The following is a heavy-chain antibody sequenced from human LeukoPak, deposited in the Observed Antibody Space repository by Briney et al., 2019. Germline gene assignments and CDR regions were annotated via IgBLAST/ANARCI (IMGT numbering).Heavy chain of an antibody. CDR1: GFTFSSYS. J-gene: IGHJ4*02. CDR2: ISSGSRTI. Sequence: VGSLRLSCAVSGFTFSSYSMNWVRQAPGKGLEWISYISSGSRTIYYGDSVKGRFTVSRDNAKNSLYLQMRGLRAEDTAVYYCARESISGHRDFDYWGKGTLVTVSS. D-gene: IGHD1-26*01. V-gene: IGHV3-48*01. CDR3: ARESISGHRDFDY.